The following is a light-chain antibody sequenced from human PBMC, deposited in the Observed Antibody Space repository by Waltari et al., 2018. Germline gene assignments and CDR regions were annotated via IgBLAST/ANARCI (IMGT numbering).Light chain of an antibody. Sequence: TYRASQSVKNNLAWYQQKPGKAPKVVIHKSSRLESGVPSRFSGNGYGTEFTLTISSLQPDDFATYYCQEYDTLPVTFGGGTKVEIK. J-gene: IGKJ4*01. V-gene: IGKV1-5*03. CDR1: QSVKNN. CDR3: QEYDTLPVT. CDR2: KSS.